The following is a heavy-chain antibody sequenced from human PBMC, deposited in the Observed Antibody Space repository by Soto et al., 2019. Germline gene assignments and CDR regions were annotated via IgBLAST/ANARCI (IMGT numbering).Heavy chain of an antibody. CDR1: GYSFTSYW. Sequence: PGESLKISCKGSGYSFTSYWITWVRQMPGKGLEWMGRIDPSDSYTNYSPSFEGHVTISVDKSIGTAYLQWGSLKASDTAVYYFARHVGGSYLLFDHWGQGTLVTVSS. CDR2: IDPSDSYT. V-gene: IGHV5-10-1*01. CDR3: ARHVGGSYLLFDH. J-gene: IGHJ4*02. D-gene: IGHD1-1*01.